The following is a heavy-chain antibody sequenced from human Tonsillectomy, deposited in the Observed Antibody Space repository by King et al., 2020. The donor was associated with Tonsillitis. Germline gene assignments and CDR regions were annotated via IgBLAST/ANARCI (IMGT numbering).Heavy chain of an antibody. CDR2: ISGNGGST. J-gene: IGHJ6*02. CDR3: ARASAGGVDV. CDR1: GFTFRSYA. Sequence: VQLVESGEGLVQPGGSLRLSCAASGFTFRSYAMHWVRQAPGKGLEYVSAISGNGGSTYYVDSVKGRFTVSRDNSKNTLYLQMGSLRDEDMAVYYCARASAGGVDVWGQGTTVIVSS. D-gene: IGHD3-10*01. V-gene: IGHV3-64*02.